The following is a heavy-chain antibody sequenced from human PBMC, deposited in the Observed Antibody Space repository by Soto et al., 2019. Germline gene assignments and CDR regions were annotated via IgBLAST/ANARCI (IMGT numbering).Heavy chain of an antibody. CDR3: AKCEFSFGHNSLYYFDY. CDR1: GFTFNNYV. J-gene: IGHJ4*02. CDR2: LSSSGGST. Sequence: VQLLDSGGGLVQPGGSLRLSCAASGFTFNNYVMSWVRQALGKGLEWVAALSSSGGSTYYADSVKGRFAISRDNSKNTLYLRMNSLRAEDTAVYYCAKCEFSFGHNSLYYFDYWGQGTLVAVSS. V-gene: IGHV3-23*01. D-gene: IGHD5-18*01.